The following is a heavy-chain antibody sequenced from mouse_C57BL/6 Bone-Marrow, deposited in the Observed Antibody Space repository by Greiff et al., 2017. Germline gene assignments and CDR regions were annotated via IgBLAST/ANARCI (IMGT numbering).Heavy chain of an antibody. Sequence: VQLQQSGAELVRPGASVKLSCTASGFNIKDDYMHWVKQRPEQGLEWIGWIDPENGDTEYASKFQGKATITADTSSNTAYLQLSSLTSEDTAVYYCTNLYYTGYFDVWGTGTTVTVSS. D-gene: IGHD1-1*01. J-gene: IGHJ1*03. CDR2: IDPENGDT. CDR3: TNLYYTGYFDV. CDR1: GFNIKDDY. V-gene: IGHV14-4*01.